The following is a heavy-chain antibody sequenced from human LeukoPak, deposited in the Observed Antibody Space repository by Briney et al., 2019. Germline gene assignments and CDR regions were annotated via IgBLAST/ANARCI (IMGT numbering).Heavy chain of an antibody. CDR2: INPSGGST. J-gene: IGHJ6*03. D-gene: IGHD3-10*01. Sequence: ASVKVSCKASGYTFTSYYMHWVRQAPGQGLEWMGIINPSGGSTSYAQKLQGRVTMTRDTSTRTLYRELSSLRSEDTAVYYCATLWFWVPTFLYLDVWGKGGTVGVSS. CDR3: ATLWFWVPTFLYLDV. V-gene: IGHV1-46*03. CDR1: GYTFTSYY.